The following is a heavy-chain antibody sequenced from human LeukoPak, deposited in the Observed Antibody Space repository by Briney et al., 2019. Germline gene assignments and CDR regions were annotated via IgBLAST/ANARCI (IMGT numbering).Heavy chain of an antibody. CDR3: ARGLENFDY. V-gene: IGHV1-2*06. D-gene: IGHD1-1*01. CDR2: INPDSGGT. J-gene: IGHJ4*02. CDR1: GYTFIGFY. Sequence: ASVKVSCKSSGYTFIGFYMHWVRQAPGQGLEWMGRINPDSGGTNYAQKFQGRVTMTRDTSISTAYMELSRLRSDDTAVYYCARGLENFDYWGQGTLVTVSS.